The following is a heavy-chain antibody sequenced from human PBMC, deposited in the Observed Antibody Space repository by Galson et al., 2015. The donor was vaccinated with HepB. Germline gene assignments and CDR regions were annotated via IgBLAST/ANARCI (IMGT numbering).Heavy chain of an antibody. D-gene: IGHD3-9*01. CDR3: ASAPNYDLLSGYLDY. CDR1: GFTFSDYY. J-gene: IGHJ4*02. Sequence: SLRLSCAASGFTFSDYYMSWIRQAPGKGLEWISYITSSGSYTNYADSVKGRFTISRDNAKNPLYLQMNSLRAEDTAVYFCASAPNYDLLSGYLDYWGQGTLVTVSS. V-gene: IGHV3-11*06. CDR2: ITSSGSYT.